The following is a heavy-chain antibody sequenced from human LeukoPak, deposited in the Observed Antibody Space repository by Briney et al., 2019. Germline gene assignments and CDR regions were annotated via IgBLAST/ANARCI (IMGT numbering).Heavy chain of an antibody. D-gene: IGHD4-17*01. CDR3: AASNDYGDYVGY. J-gene: IGHJ4*02. V-gene: IGHV1-58*02. Sequence: ASVKVSCKASGFTFTSSAMQWVRQARGQRLEWIGWIVVGSGVTNYAQKFQERVTITRDMSTGTAYMELSSLRSEDTAVYYCAASNDYGDYVGYWGQGTLVTVSS. CDR2: IVVGSGVT. CDR1: GFTFTSSA.